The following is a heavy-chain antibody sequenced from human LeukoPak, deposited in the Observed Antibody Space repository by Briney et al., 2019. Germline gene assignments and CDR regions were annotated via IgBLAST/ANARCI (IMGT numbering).Heavy chain of an antibody. CDR2: IYYSGST. D-gene: IGHD1-26*01. J-gene: IGHJ4*02. CDR3: ARVSSYRGGYYFDY. CDR1: GGSISSYY. V-gene: IGHV4-59*01. Sequence: SETLSLTCTVSGGSISSYYWSWIRQPPGKGLEWIGYIYYSGSTNYNPSLKSRVTISVDTSKNQFSLKLSSVTAADTAVYYCARVSSYRGGYYFDYWGQGTLVTVSS.